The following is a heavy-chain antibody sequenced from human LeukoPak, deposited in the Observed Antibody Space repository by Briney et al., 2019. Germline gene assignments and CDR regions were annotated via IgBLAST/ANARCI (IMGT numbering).Heavy chain of an antibody. CDR1: GGSISSYY. J-gene: IGHJ5*02. Sequence: PSETLSLTCTVSGGSISSYYWSWIRQPPGKGLEWIGYIYYSGSTNYNPSLKSRVTISVDTSKNQFSLKLSPVTAADTAVYYCARGDCSSTSCYTRRYWFDPWGQGTLVTVSS. CDR3: ARGDCSSTSCYTRRYWFDP. CDR2: IYYSGST. V-gene: IGHV4-59*01. D-gene: IGHD2-2*02.